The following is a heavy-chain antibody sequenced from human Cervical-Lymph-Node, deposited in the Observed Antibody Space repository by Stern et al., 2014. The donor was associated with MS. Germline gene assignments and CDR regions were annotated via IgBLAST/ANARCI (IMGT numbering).Heavy chain of an antibody. D-gene: IGHD6-13*01. CDR3: AKVPFSLGKVGAAVGYYFDY. CDR2: ISYDGSDK. J-gene: IGHJ4*02. CDR1: GFTFSGYG. Sequence: QVQLVQSGGGVVQRGRSLRVSCAASGFTFSGYGMHWVRQAPGKGLEWVAAISYDGSDKYYADSVKGRFTISRDNSKNTLSLQMNSLRLEDTAVYFCAKVPFSLGKVGAAVGYYFDYWGQGTLVTVSS. V-gene: IGHV3-30*18.